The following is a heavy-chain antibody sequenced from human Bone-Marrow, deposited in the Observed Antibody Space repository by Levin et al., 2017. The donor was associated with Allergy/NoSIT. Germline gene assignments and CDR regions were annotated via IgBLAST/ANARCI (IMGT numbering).Heavy chain of an antibody. V-gene: IGHV3-49*03. CDR2: MRSTTYGGTT. CDR1: GFSFAEYT. J-gene: IGHJ4*02. D-gene: IGHD1-26*01. CDR3: SGLVGTTTLLDD. Sequence: GESLKISCAGSGFSFAEYTMIWFRQGPGKGLEWVGFMRSTTYGGTTEFAASVKGRFTISRDDSNSIAYLQMKSLKSEDTAVCYCSGLVGTTTLLDDWGRGTLVTVSS.